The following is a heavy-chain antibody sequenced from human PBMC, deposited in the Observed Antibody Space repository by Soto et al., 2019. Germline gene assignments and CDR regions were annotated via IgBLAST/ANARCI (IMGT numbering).Heavy chain of an antibody. D-gene: IGHD3-10*01. J-gene: IGHJ4*02. V-gene: IGHV3-23*01. CDR2: ISCNGDNM. CDR3: ARDTTYYHGSGSYYIDY. Sequence: GGSLRLSCVASGITFSRYVMSWVRQAPGKGLEWVSTISCNGDNMDYADSVRGRFTVSRDNAKKSLFLQMNSLRPEDTALYYCARDTTYYHGSGSYYIDYWGQGTMVTVSS. CDR1: GITFSRYV.